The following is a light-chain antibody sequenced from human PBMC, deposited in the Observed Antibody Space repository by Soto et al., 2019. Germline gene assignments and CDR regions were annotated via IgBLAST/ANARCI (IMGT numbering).Light chain of an antibody. J-gene: IGKJ4*01. V-gene: IGKV3-20*01. Sequence: EIVMTQSPGTLSLSPGERAALSCRACQSVSSSYLAWYQQKPGQATRLLIYGASNRATGIPDRFSGSGSGTDFTLTISRLEPEEFAVYYCKKYDNSPLTFGGGNKVDIK. CDR1: QSVSSSY. CDR3: KKYDNSPLT. CDR2: GAS.